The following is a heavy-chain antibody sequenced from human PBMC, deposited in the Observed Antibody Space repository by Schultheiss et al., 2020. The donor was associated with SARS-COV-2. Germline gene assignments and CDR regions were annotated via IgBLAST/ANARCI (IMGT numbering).Heavy chain of an antibody. D-gene: IGHD3-3*01. CDR3: ARGGFGGIDY. V-gene: IGHV4-59*10. CDR1: GGSFSSYY. Sequence: SQTLSLTCAVYGGSFSSYYWSWIRQPAGKGLEYIGRIYNTGSTYYNPSLKSRVTISVDTSKNQFSLKLSSVTAADTAVYYCARGGFGGIDYWGQGTLVTVSS. CDR2: IYNTGST. J-gene: IGHJ4*02.